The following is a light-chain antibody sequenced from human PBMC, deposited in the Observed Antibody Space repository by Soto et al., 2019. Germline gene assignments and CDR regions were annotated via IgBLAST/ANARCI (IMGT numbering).Light chain of an antibody. Sequence: QSALTQPPSASGSPGQSVTISCTGTSSDVGGYNYVSWYQQHPGKAPKLIIYEVSKRPSGVPDRFSGSKSGNTASLTVSGLQAEEEAAYYCSSYAGSNNFGVFGTGTKLTVL. V-gene: IGLV2-8*01. CDR3: SSYAGSNNFGV. CDR1: SSDVGGYNY. CDR2: EVS. J-gene: IGLJ1*01.